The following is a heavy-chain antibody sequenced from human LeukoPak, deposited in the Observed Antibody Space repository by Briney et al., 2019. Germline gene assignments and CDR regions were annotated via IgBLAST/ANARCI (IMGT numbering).Heavy chain of an antibody. V-gene: IGHV3-9*03. CDR3: AKDLDYGGNSGLDY. D-gene: IGHD4-23*01. Sequence: GGSLRLSCAASGFTFDDYAMHWVRQAPGKGLEWVSGISWNSGSIGYADSVKGRFTISRDNAKNSLYLQMNSLRAEDMALYYCAKDLDYGGNSGLDYWVQGTLVTVSS. CDR1: GFTFDDYA. CDR2: ISWNSGSI. J-gene: IGHJ4*02.